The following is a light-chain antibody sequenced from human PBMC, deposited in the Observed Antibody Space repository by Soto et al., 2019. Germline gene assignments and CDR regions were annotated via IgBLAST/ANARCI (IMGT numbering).Light chain of an antibody. V-gene: IGKV3-20*01. CDR3: QQSSSSPIT. CDR2: AAS. Sequence: EIVLTQSTGTLSLSPGERATLSCRASQSVTSSYLAWYQQKPGQAPRLLMYAASSRATGIPDRFSGSGSGTDFTLTISRLEAEDFAVYYCQQSSSSPITFAQGTRLAIK. CDR1: QSVTSSY. J-gene: IGKJ5*01.